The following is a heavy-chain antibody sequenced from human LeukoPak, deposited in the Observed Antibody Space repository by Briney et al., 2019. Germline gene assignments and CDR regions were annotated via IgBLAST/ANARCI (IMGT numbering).Heavy chain of an antibody. D-gene: IGHD6-13*01. CDR1: GYTFTDYY. Sequence: GASVKVSCKASGYTFTDYYMHWVQQAPGKGLEWMGRVDPEDGETIYAEKFQGRVTITADTSTDTAYMELSSLRSEDTAVYYCATVRTSSSLDYWGQGTLVTVSS. J-gene: IGHJ4*02. V-gene: IGHV1-69-2*01. CDR3: ATVRTSSSLDY. CDR2: VDPEDGET.